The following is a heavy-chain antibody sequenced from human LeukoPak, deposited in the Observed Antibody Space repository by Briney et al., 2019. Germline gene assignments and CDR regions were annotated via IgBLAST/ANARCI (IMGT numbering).Heavy chain of an antibody. D-gene: IGHD3-22*01. V-gene: IGHV3-15*01. Sequence: PGGSLRLSCAASGFTFANAWMSWVRQAPGKGLEWVGRIKSKTDGGTTDYAAPVKGRFTISRDDSKNTLYLQMNSLKTEDTAVYYCTTDYSWDDSSGYYSFDYWGQGTLVTVSS. CDR1: GFTFANAW. CDR2: IKSKTDGGTT. CDR3: TTDYSWDDSSGYYSFDY. J-gene: IGHJ4*02.